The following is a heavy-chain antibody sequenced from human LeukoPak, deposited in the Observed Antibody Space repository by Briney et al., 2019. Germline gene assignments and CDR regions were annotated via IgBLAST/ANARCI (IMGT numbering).Heavy chain of an antibody. CDR3: AREFVLRFLEWFPRGWFDP. CDR2: IYYSGNT. CDR1: GGSISSSGYY. V-gene: IGHV4-39*07. J-gene: IGHJ5*02. Sequence: PSETLSLTCNVSGGSISSSGYYWGWIRQPPGKGLEWIGSIYYSGNTYYNPSLKSRVTISVDTSKNQFSLKLSSVTAADTAVYYCAREFVLRFLEWFPRGWFDPWGQGTLVTVSS. D-gene: IGHD3-3*01.